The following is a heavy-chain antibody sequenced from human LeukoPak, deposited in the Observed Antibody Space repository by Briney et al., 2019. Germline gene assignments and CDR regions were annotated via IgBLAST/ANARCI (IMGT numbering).Heavy chain of an antibody. Sequence: ASVKVSCKASGYTFTGYYMHWVRQAPGQGLEWMGWINPNSGGTNYAQKFQGRVTMTRDTSISTAYMELSRLRSDDTAVYYCARDPYDSSGYYIHYFDYWGQGTLVTVSS. CDR1: GYTFTGYY. J-gene: IGHJ4*02. V-gene: IGHV1-2*02. D-gene: IGHD3-22*01. CDR3: ARDPYDSSGYYIHYFDY. CDR2: INPNSGGT.